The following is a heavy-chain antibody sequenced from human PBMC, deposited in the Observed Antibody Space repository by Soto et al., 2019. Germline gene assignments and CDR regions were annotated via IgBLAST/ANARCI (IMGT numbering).Heavy chain of an antibody. CDR3: ARNSYDFWSGYYADRQGYGMEV. V-gene: IGHV1-18*04. CDR2: ISAYNGNT. Sequence: ASVKVSCKASGYTFTSYGISWVLQAPGQGLEWMGWISAYNGNTNYAQKLQGRVTMTTDTSTSTAYMELRSLRSDDTAVYYCARNSYDFWSGYYADRQGYGMEVWGQVTTVTVSS. J-gene: IGHJ6*01. CDR1: GYTFTSYG. D-gene: IGHD3-3*01.